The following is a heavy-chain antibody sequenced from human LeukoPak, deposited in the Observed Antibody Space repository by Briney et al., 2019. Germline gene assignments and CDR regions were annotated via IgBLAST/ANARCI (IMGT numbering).Heavy chain of an antibody. CDR2: IIPIFGTS. CDR1: GGTFINYA. V-gene: IGHV1-69*13. Sequence: SVKVSFKASGGTFINYAISWVRQAPGQGLEWMGGIIPIFGTSNYAQKFQGRVTITADESTSTAYMELSSLRSEDTAVYYCASTANPHIVVVTAIRENWFDPWGQGTLVTVSS. D-gene: IGHD2-21*02. CDR3: ASTANPHIVVVTAIRENWFDP. J-gene: IGHJ5*02.